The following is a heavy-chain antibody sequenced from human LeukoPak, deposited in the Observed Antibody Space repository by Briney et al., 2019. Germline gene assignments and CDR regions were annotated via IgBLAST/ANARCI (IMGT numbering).Heavy chain of an antibody. CDR3: ARDSGSHPFDY. CDR1: GFTFRSYS. J-gene: IGHJ4*02. Sequence: GGSLRLSCTASGFTFRSYSMNWVRQAPGKGLEWVSYISSSSSTIYYADSVKGRFTISRDNAKNSLYLQMNSLRAEDTAVYYCARDSGSHPFDYWGQGTLVTVSS. CDR2: ISSSSSTI. V-gene: IGHV3-48*01. D-gene: IGHD1-26*01.